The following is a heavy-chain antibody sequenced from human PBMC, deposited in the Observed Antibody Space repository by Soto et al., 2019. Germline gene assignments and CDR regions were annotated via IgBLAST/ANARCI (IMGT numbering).Heavy chain of an antibody. J-gene: IGHJ4*02. V-gene: IGHV4-39*01. Sequence: QLQLQESGPGLVKPSETLSLTCTVSGGSISSSSYYWGWIRQPPGKGLEWIGSIYYSGSTYYNPSLKSGVTISVDTSKNQFSLKLSSVAAADTAVYYCARHLDSSGYYKPLYYFDYWGQGTLVTVSS. CDR2: IYYSGST. D-gene: IGHD3-22*01. CDR3: ARHLDSSGYYKPLYYFDY. CDR1: GGSISSSSYY.